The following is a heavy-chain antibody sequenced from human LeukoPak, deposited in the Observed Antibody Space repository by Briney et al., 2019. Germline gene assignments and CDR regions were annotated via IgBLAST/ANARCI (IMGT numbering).Heavy chain of an antibody. CDR1: GHSFTSYW. Sequence: GESLKISCKGSGHSFTSYWIAWVRQMPGKGLEWMGIIYPDDSDTRYSPSFQGQVTISADKSISTAYLQWSSLKASDTAMYYCARLLYYYDSSGYYYAPKAFDIWGQGTMVTVSS. J-gene: IGHJ3*02. CDR2: IYPDDSDT. D-gene: IGHD3-22*01. CDR3: ARLLYYYDSSGYYYAPKAFDI. V-gene: IGHV5-51*01.